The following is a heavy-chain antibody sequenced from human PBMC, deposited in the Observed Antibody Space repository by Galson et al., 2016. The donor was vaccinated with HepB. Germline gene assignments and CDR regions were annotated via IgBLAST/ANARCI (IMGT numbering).Heavy chain of an antibody. CDR2: MSGSGAST. Sequence: SLRLSCAASGFTFSSYAMSWVRQAPGKGLEWVSAMSGSGASTFYADSVKGRFTISRDNSKNTLYLQMNSLRAGDTAVYYCAKGENWNYGVWWYFDLWGRGTLVTVSS. J-gene: IGHJ2*01. D-gene: IGHD1-7*01. V-gene: IGHV3-23*01. CDR1: GFTFSSYA. CDR3: AKGENWNYGVWWYFDL.